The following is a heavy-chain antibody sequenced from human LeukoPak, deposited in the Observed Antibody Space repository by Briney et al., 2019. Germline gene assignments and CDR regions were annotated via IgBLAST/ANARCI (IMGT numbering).Heavy chain of an antibody. D-gene: IGHD3-22*01. CDR2: MNPNSGNT. Sequence: GASVKVSCKASGGTFSSYAINWVRQATGQGLEWMGWMNPNSGNTGYAQKFQGRVTITRNTSISTAYMELSSLRSEDTAVYYCARDSRYIVALPDYWAYYYYMDVWGKGTTVTVSS. CDR1: GGTFSSYA. V-gene: IGHV1-8*03. J-gene: IGHJ6*03. CDR3: ARDSRYIVALPDYWAYYYYMDV.